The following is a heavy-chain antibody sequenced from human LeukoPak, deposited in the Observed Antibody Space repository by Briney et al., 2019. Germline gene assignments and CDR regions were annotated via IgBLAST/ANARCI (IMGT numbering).Heavy chain of an antibody. CDR1: GGSVSSGDYY. CDR3: ARDYYGSGSLRYFDL. J-gene: IGHJ2*01. CDR2: IYYSGST. V-gene: IGHV4-30-4*01. Sequence: SQTLSLTCTVSGGSVSSGDYYWSCIRQPPGKCLEWIGYIYYSGSTYYNPSLKSRVTISVDTSKNQFSLKLSSVTAADTAVYYCARDYYGSGSLRYFDLWGRGTLVTVSS. D-gene: IGHD3-10*01.